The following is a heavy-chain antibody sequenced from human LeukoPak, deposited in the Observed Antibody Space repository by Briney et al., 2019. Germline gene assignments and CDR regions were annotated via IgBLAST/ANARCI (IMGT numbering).Heavy chain of an antibody. Sequence: PGGSLRLSCVASGFTFSSWAMSWVRQAAGKGLDWVSAIDVGGGNTYYADSVKGRFTFFRDNFKNTLHLQMNSLRAEDTAVYYCAKADTGGNYFDHWGQGTLVTVSS. V-gene: IGHV3-23*01. CDR3: AKADTGGNYFDH. D-gene: IGHD1-26*01. CDR2: IDVGGGNT. CDR1: GFTFSSWA. J-gene: IGHJ4*02.